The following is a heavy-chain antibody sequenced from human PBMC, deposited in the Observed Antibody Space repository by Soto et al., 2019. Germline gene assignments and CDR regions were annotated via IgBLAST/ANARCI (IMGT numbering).Heavy chain of an antibody. V-gene: IGHV3-30-3*01. J-gene: IGHJ6*02. CDR3: ARTTGYSSSWFDDYYGMDV. Sequence: PGGSLRLSCAASGFTFSSYAMHWVGQSPGKGLEWVAVISYDGSNKYYADSVKGRFTISRDNSKNTLYLQMNSLRAEDTAVYYCARTTGYSSSWFDDYYGMDVWGQGTTVTVSS. CDR2: ISYDGSNK. D-gene: IGHD6-13*01. CDR1: GFTFSSYA.